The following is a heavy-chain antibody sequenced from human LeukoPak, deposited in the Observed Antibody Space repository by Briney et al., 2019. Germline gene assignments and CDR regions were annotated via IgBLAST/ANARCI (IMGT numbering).Heavy chain of an antibody. CDR3: ARGGAPNLADY. D-gene: IGHD4/OR15-4a*01. J-gene: IGHJ4*02. CDR1: GFTFSSYW. CDR2: INNDGSGT. V-gene: IGHV3-74*01. Sequence: GGSLRLSCAASGFTFSSYWMHWVRQAPGKGLVWVSVINNDGSGTNYADSVKGRSTISRDNSKNTLYLQLNSLRADDTAVYYCARGGAPNLADYWGPGTLVTVSP.